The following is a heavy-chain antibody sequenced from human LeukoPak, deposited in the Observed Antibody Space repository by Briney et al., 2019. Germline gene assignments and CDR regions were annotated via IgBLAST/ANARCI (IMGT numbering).Heavy chain of an antibody. D-gene: IGHD3-22*01. CDR2: IYYSGST. Sequence: SETLSLTCTVSGGSISSYYWGWIRQPPGKGLEWIGSIYYSGSTYYNPSLKSRVTMSLDSSKNQFSLKLSSVTAADTAVYYCARGNYYDSTTYYRAFDIWGQGTRVTVSS. J-gene: IGHJ3*02. CDR3: ARGNYYDSTTYYRAFDI. V-gene: IGHV4-39*07. CDR1: GGSISSYY.